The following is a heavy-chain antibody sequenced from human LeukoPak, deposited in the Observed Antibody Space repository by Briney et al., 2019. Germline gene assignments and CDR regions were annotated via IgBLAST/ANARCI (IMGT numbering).Heavy chain of an antibody. Sequence: APVKVSCKASGGTFSSYAISWVRQAPGQGLEWMGRIIPILGIANYAQKFQGRVTITADKSTSTAYMELSSLRSEDTAVYYCARARPPNYDFWSGPGDYYGMDVWGQGTTVTVSS. J-gene: IGHJ6*02. CDR3: ARARPPNYDFWSGPGDYYGMDV. D-gene: IGHD3-3*01. CDR1: GGTFSSYA. CDR2: IIPILGIA. V-gene: IGHV1-69*04.